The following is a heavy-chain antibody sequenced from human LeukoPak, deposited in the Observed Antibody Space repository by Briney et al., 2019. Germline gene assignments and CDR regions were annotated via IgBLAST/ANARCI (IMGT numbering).Heavy chain of an antibody. CDR3: ASITIFGVVPYYYYYYMDV. J-gene: IGHJ6*03. V-gene: IGHV4-39*07. CDR2: IYYSGTT. Sequence: PSETLSLTCTVSGGSISSSHYYWAWIRQPPGKGLQWIGSIYYSGTTYYNPSLKSRVTISVDTSKNQFSLKLSSVTAADTAVYYCASITIFGVVPYYYYYYMDVWGKGTTVTVSS. D-gene: IGHD3-3*01. CDR1: GGSISSSHYY.